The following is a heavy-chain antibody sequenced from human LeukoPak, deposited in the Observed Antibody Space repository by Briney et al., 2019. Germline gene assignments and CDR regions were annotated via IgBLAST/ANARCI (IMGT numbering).Heavy chain of an antibody. Sequence: ASVKVSCKASGYTFTSYYMHWVRQAPGRGLEWMGIINPSGGSTSYAQKLQGRVTTTTDTSTSTAYMELRSLRSDDTAVYYCARDIRPYYDFWSGYHQGYWGQGTLVTVSS. CDR2: INPSGGST. J-gene: IGHJ4*02. V-gene: IGHV1-46*01. CDR1: GYTFTSYY. D-gene: IGHD3-3*01. CDR3: ARDIRPYYDFWSGYHQGY.